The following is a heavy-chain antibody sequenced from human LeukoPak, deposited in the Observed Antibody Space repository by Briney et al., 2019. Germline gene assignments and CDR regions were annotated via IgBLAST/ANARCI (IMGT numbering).Heavy chain of an antibody. CDR1: GFTFDDYA. D-gene: IGHD3-10*01. CDR3: AKGGPHYGSGSYYAFDY. V-gene: IGHV3-9*01. J-gene: IGHJ4*02. CDR2: ISWNSGSI. Sequence: PGGSLRLSCAASGFTFDDYAMHWVRQAPGKGLEWVSGISWNSGSIGYADSVKGRFTISRDNAKNTLYLQMSSLRAEDTAVYYCAKGGPHYGSGSYYAFDYWGQGTLVTVSS.